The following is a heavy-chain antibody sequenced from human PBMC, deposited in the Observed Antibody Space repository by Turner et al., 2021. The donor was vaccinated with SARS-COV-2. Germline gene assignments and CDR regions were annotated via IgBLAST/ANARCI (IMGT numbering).Heavy chain of an antibody. D-gene: IGHD3-16*01. CDR3: ARDLVSYGMDV. CDR2: IYSGGST. J-gene: IGHJ6*02. V-gene: IGHV3-66*01. Sequence: EVQLVESGGGLVQPGGSLRLSCAASGITVSSNYMSWVRQAPGKGLEWVSVIYSGGSTFYADSVKGRFTISRDNSKNTLYLQINSLRSEDTAVYYCARDLVSYGMDVWGQGTTVTVFS. CDR1: GITVSSNY.